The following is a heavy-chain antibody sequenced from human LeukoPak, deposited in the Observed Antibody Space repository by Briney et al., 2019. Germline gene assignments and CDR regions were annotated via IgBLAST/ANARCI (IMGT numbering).Heavy chain of an antibody. Sequence: GGSLRLSCAASGFTFSSYAMHWVRQAPGKGLEYVSAISSNGGSTYYANSVKGRFTISRDNSKNTLYLQMGSLRAEDMAVYYCARSYNSGSATDYWGQGTLVTVPS. J-gene: IGHJ4*02. CDR2: ISSNGGST. CDR3: ARSYNSGSATDY. V-gene: IGHV3-64*01. D-gene: IGHD3-10*01. CDR1: GFTFSSYA.